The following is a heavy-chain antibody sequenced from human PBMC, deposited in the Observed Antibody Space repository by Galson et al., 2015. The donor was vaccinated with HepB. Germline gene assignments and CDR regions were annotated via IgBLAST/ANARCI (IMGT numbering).Heavy chain of an antibody. CDR2: IIPILGIA. Sequence: SVKVSCKASGGTFSSYAISWVRQAPGQGLEWMGRIIPILGIANYAQKFQGRVTITADKSTSTAYMELSSLRPEDTAVYYCARDLSVVVAATRDWFNPWGQGTLVTVSS. CDR1: GGTFSSYA. D-gene: IGHD2-15*01. CDR3: ARDLSVVVAATRDWFNP. J-gene: IGHJ5*02. V-gene: IGHV1-69*04.